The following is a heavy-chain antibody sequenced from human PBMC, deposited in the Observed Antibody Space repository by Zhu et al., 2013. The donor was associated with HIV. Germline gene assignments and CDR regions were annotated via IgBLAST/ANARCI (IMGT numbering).Heavy chain of an antibody. CDR2: IIPIFGTA. J-gene: IGHJ4*02. V-gene: IGHV1-69*01. Sequence: QVQLVQSGAEVKKPGSSVKVSCKASGGTFGSYAISWVRQAPGQGLEWMGGIIPIFGTANYAQKFQGRVTITADESTSTAYMELSSLRSEDTAVYYCARDDGEYYDFWSGYYLVWGQGTLVTVSS. D-gene: IGHD3-3*01. CDR1: GGTFGSYA. CDR3: ARDDGEYYDFWSGYYLV.